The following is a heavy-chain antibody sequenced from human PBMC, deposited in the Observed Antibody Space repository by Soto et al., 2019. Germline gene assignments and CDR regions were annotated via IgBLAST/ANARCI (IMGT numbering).Heavy chain of an antibody. CDR2: ISWNSGSI. D-gene: IGHD2-15*01. J-gene: IGHJ3*02. CDR3: AKDIGPSYCSGGSCYSWGAFDI. Sequence: DVQLVESGGGLVQPGRSLRLSCAASGFTFDDYAMHWVRQAPGKGLEWVSGISWNSGSIGYADSVKGRFTISRDNAKNSLYLQMNSLRAEDTALYYCAKDIGPSYCSGGSCYSWGAFDIWGQGTMVTVSS. V-gene: IGHV3-9*01. CDR1: GFTFDDYA.